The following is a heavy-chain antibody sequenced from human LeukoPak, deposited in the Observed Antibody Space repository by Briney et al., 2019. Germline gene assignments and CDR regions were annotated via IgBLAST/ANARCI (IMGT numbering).Heavy chain of an antibody. D-gene: IGHD3-10*01. CDR3: ARSAWTITMVRGVIPMEYYFDY. CDR1: GFTFSSYS. V-gene: IGHV3-21*01. CDR2: ISSSSSYI. J-gene: IGHJ4*02. Sequence: GGSLRLSCAASGFTFSSYSMNWVRQAPGKGLEWVSSISSSSSYIYYADSVKCRFTISRDNAKNSLYLRMNSLRAEDTAVYYCARSAWTITMVRGVIPMEYYFDYWGQGTLVTVSS.